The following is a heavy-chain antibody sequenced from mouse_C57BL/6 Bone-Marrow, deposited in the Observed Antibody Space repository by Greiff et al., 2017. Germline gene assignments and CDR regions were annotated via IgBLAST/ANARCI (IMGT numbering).Heavy chain of an antibody. D-gene: IGHD1-1*01. Sequence: VQLQESGPELVKPGALVKLSCKASGYTFTSYDINWVKQRPGQGLEWIGWIYPRDGSTKYNEKFKGKATLTVDTSSSTAYMELPSLTSEDSAVYFCAREEGITTGGAMDYWGQGTSVTVSS. CDR3: AREEGITTGGAMDY. CDR2: IYPRDGST. CDR1: GYTFTSYD. J-gene: IGHJ4*01. V-gene: IGHV1-85*01.